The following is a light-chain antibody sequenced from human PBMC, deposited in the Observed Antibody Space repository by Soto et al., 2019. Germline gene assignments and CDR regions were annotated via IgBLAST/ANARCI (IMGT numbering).Light chain of an antibody. CDR3: QQYNNWPLT. J-gene: IGKJ4*01. CDR1: QNIGIN. CDR2: RAS. Sequence: EIVMTQSLATLSVSPGEGATLSCRASQNIGINLAWHQQQPGQAPRLLIYRASTRATGVPARFSGSGSGSEFTLTISSLQSEDLAVYYCQQYNNWPLTFGGGTKVDIK. V-gene: IGKV3-15*01.